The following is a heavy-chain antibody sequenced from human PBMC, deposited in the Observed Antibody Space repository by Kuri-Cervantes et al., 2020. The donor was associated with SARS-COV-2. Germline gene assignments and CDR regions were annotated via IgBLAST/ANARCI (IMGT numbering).Heavy chain of an antibody. CDR1: GGSISSYY. D-gene: IGHD6-13*01. J-gene: IGHJ4*02. V-gene: IGHV4-59*01. CDR3: ARGTNIAAAGTLDY. CDR2: IYYSGST. Sequence: SETLSLTCTVSGGSISSYYWSWIRQPPGKGLEWIGHIYYSGSTNYNPSLKSRVTISVDTSKNQFSLKLSSVTAADTAVYYCARGTNIAAAGTLDYWGQGTLVTVSS.